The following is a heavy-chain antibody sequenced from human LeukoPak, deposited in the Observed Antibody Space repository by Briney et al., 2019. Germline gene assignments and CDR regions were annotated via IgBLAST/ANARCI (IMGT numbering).Heavy chain of an antibody. J-gene: IGHJ4*02. V-gene: IGHV3-21*01. CDR1: GFTFSSYS. CDR2: ISSSSSYI. Sequence: GGSLRLSCEASGFTFSSYSMNWVRQAPGKGLEWVSSISSSSSYIYYADSVKGRFTISRDNAKNSLYLQMNSLRAEDTAVYYCARDTTYRVGFDYWGQGTLVTVSS. CDR3: ARDTTYRVGFDY. D-gene: IGHD1-14*01.